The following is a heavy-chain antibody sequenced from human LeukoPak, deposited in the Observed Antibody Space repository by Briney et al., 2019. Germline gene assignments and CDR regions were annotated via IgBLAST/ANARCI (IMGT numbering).Heavy chain of an antibody. CDR2: INTDGSST. CDR3: ARNMVATWSNAFDI. V-gene: IGHV3-74*01. D-gene: IGHD5-12*01. J-gene: IGHJ3*02. Sequence: PGGSLRLSCAASGFTFSSYWMHWVRQAPGKGLVWVSRINTDGSSTSYADSVKGRFTISRDNAKNTLYLQMNSLRAEDTAVYYCARNMVATWSNAFDIWGQGTMVTVSS. CDR1: GFTFSSYW.